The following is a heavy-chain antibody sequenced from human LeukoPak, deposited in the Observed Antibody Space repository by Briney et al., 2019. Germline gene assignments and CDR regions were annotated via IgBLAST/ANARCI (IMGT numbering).Heavy chain of an antibody. D-gene: IGHD3-10*01. CDR1: GFTFSSYW. CDR3: ARVARGDYYYYYMDV. J-gene: IGHJ6*03. CDR2: INSDGSST. Sequence: GGSLRLSCAASGFTFSSYWMHWVRQAPGKGLVWVSRINSDGSSTNYADSVQGRFTISRDNAKNTLYLQMNSLRAEDTALYYCARVARGDYYYYYMDVWGKGTTVTVSS. V-gene: IGHV3-74*01.